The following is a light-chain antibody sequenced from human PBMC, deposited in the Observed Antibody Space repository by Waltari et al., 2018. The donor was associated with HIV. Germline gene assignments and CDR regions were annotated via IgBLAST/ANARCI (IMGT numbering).Light chain of an antibody. CDR1: QDIRND. CDR2: AAS. Sequence: DIQMTQSPSSLSASVGDRVTITCRASQDIRNDLGWYQQKPGKVPKGLIYAASSLQSAVPSRFSGSRSAREVTLTISSLQPADFATYYCLQQNTYPLTFGGGTKVEIK. J-gene: IGKJ4*01. V-gene: IGKV1-17*01. CDR3: LQQNTYPLT.